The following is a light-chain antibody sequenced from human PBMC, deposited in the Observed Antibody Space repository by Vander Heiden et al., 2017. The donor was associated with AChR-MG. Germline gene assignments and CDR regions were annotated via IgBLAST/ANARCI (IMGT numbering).Light chain of an antibody. CDR3: NSRDSSGNQYG. J-gene: IGLJ1*01. V-gene: IGLV3-19*01. Sequence: SSELTQDPAVSVALGQTVRITCQGDSLRSYYASWYQQKPGQAPVLVIYGKNNRPSGIPDRFSGSSSGNTASLTITGAQAEDEADYDCNSRDSSGNQYGCGTGTRVTGL. CDR2: GKN. CDR1: SLRSYY.